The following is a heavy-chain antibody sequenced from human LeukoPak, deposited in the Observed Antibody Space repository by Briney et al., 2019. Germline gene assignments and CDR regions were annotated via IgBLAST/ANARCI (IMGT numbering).Heavy chain of an antibody. CDR3: ARDSAYGGNSPY. D-gene: IGHD4-23*01. CDR2: IYYSGST. V-gene: IGHV4-39*07. J-gene: IGHJ4*02. Sequence: EASETLSLTCTVSVGSISSSSYYWGWIRQPPGKGLEWIGSIYYSGSTYYNPSLKSRVTISVDTSKNQFSLKLSSVTAADTAVYYCARDSAYGGNSPYWGQGTLVTVSS. CDR1: VGSISSSSYY.